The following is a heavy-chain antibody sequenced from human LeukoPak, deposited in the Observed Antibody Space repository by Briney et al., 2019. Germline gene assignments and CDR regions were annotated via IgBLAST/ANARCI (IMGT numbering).Heavy chain of an antibody. Sequence: GGSLRLSCAASGLTFSSYAMSWVRQAPGKGLEWVSAISGSGGGTYYADSVKGRFTISRDNSKNTLYLQMNSLRAEDTAVYYCAKDAASAMVSMYDYWGQGTLVTVSS. CDR2: ISGSGGGT. V-gene: IGHV3-23*01. D-gene: IGHD5-18*01. CDR1: GLTFSSYA. CDR3: AKDAASAMVSMYDY. J-gene: IGHJ4*02.